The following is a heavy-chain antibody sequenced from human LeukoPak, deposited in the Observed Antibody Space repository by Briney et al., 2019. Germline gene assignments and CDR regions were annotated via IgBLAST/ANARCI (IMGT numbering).Heavy chain of an antibody. CDR1: GYTLTELS. CDR3: ARDLGGDGYPGVNWFDP. Sequence: ASVKVSCKVSGYTLTELSMHWVRQAPGKGLEWMGGFDPEDGETIYAQKFQGRVTITADKSTSTAYMELSSLRSEDTAVYYCARDLGGDGYPGVNWFDPWGQGTLVTVSS. CDR2: FDPEDGET. D-gene: IGHD5-24*01. J-gene: IGHJ5*02. V-gene: IGHV1-24*01.